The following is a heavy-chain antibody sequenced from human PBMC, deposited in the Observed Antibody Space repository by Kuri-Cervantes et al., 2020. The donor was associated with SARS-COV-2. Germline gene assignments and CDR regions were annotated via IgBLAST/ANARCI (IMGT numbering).Heavy chain of an antibody. D-gene: IGHD3-16*02. CDR1: GYTFTGYY. V-gene: IGHV1-2*04. CDR2: INPNSGGT. J-gene: IGHJ3*02. CDR3: ARGPSWGYFWGTYRGGWDTFDI. Sequence: ASVKVSCKASGYTFTGYYMHWVRQAPGQGLEWMGWINPNSGGTNSAQKFQGWVIMTRDTSISTAYMELSRLRCDDPAVYYLARGPSWGYFWGTYRGGWDTFDIWGQGTMVTVSS.